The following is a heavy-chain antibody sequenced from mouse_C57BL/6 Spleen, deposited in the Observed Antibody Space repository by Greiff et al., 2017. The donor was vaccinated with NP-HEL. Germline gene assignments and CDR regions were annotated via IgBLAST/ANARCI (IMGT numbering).Heavy chain of an antibody. CDR3: ARDPPLYSNYEGVAY. CDR2: IYPGDGDT. CDR1: GYAFSSSW. Sequence: VQLQESGPELVKPGASVKISCKASGYAFSSSWMNWVKQRPGKGLEWIGRIYPGDGDTNYNGKFKGKATLTADKSSSTAYMQLSSLTSEDSAVYFCARDPPLYSNYEGVAYWGQGTLVTVSA. V-gene: IGHV1-82*01. J-gene: IGHJ3*01. D-gene: IGHD2-5*01.